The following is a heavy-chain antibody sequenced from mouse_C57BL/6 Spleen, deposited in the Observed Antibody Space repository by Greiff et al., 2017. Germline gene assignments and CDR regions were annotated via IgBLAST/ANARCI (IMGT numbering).Heavy chain of an antibody. Sequence: EVKLMESGGGLVKPGGSLKLSCAASGFTFSSYAMSWVRQTPEKRLEWVATISDGGSYTYYPDNVKGRFTISRDNAKNNLYLQMSHLKSEDTAMYYCAREGDSNYDYFDYWGQGTTLTVSS. V-gene: IGHV5-4*01. J-gene: IGHJ2*01. D-gene: IGHD2-5*01. CDR3: AREGDSNYDYFDY. CDR2: ISDGGSYT. CDR1: GFTFSSYA.